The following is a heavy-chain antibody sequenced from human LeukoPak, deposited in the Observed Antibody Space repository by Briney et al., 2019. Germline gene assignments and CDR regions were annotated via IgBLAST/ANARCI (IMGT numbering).Heavy chain of an antibody. Sequence: GGSLRLSCAASGFTVSSNYMSWVRQAPGKGLEWVSVIYSGGSTYYADSVKGRFTISRDNSKNTLYLQMNSLRAEDTAVYYCAREDGYNYYYYMDVWGKGTTVTISS. CDR2: IYSGGST. CDR3: AREDGYNYYYYMDV. CDR1: GFTVSSNY. D-gene: IGHD5-24*01. J-gene: IGHJ6*03. V-gene: IGHV3-53*01.